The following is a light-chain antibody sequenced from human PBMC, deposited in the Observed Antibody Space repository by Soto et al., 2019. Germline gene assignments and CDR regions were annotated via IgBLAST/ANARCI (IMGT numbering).Light chain of an antibody. Sequence: QSVLTQPTSVSASPGQSITISCTGTSSDVGTYKYVSWYQQHPGKAPKLMIYDVSNRPSGVSNRFSGSKSGNTASLTISGLQAEDEADYYCNSYTTSSTLVFGTGTKVTVL. J-gene: IGLJ1*01. CDR3: NSYTTSSTLV. V-gene: IGLV2-14*03. CDR2: DVS. CDR1: SSDVGTYKY.